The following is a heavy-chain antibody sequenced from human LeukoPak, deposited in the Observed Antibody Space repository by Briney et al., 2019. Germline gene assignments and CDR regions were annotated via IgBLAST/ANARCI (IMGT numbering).Heavy chain of an antibody. J-gene: IGHJ6*03. CDR2: IKSKTDGGTT. CDR1: GFTFSNAW. CDR3: TTAYGDYEWRYYYYMDV. Sequence: GGSLRLSCAASGFTFSNAWMSWVRQAPGKGLEWVGRIKSKTDGGTTDYAAPVKGRFTISRDDSKNTLYLQMNSLKTEDTAVYYCTTAYGDYEWRYYYYMDVWGKGTTVTVSS. V-gene: IGHV3-15*01. D-gene: IGHD4-17*01.